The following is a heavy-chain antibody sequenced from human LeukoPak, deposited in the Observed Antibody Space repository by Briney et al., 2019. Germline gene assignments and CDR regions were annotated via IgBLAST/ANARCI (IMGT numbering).Heavy chain of an antibody. Sequence: PSETLSLTCSVSGDSISGHYWSWIRQPAGKGLEWVGRIHSSGSTDYNPSLKSRVTLSVDTSNNQFSLRVNSVTAADTAVYYCAGGPVITFFWGQGALVTVSS. CDR1: GDSISGHY. V-gene: IGHV4-4*07. D-gene: IGHD4-23*01. J-gene: IGHJ4*02. CDR3: AGGPVITFF. CDR2: IHSSGST.